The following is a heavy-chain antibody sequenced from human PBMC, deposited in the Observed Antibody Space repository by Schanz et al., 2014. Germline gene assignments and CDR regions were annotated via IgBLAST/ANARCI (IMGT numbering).Heavy chain of an antibody. V-gene: IGHV1-2*06. J-gene: IGHJ6*02. CDR3: ATAEDASGSYGLPACGV. Sequence: QVQLVQSGAEVKKPGASVKVSCKSSGYTFTDYHIHWVRQAPGQGLEWVGRINPKSGGTNHAQKFQGRVTMTRDTSISTAYMELSSLRSQDTAVYYCATAEDASGSYGLPACGVWGQGTTVIVSS. CDR1: GYTFTDYH. CDR2: INPKSGGT. D-gene: IGHD3-10*01.